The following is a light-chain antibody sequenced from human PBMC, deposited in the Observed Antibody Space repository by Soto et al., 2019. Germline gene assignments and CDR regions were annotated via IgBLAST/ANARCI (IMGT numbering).Light chain of an antibody. J-gene: IGKJ2*01. Sequence: EMGLTQSPATLSLSPGERATLFCRASQRVSSYLAWYQQKPGQAPRLLIYDASNRATGIPARFSGSGSGTDFTSTTTRRAPDEIAVYYCKQLINKLHYTFVHRTQLEIK. V-gene: IGKV3-11*01. CDR1: QRVSSY. CDR2: DAS. CDR3: KQLINKLHYT.